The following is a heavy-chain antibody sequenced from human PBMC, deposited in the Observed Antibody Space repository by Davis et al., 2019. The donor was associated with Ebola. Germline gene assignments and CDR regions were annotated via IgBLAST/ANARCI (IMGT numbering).Heavy chain of an antibody. CDR2: ISGSGGST. Sequence: GESLKISCAASLITFSSSAMTWVRQAPGKGLEWVSAISGSGGSTYYADSVKGRFTISRDNSKKTMYLQMNSLRAEDTGVYYCARSGLSFGVVKYHYGMDVWGKGTTVTVSS. CDR1: LITFSSSA. D-gene: IGHD3-3*01. CDR3: ARSGLSFGVVKYHYGMDV. V-gene: IGHV3-23*01. J-gene: IGHJ6*04.